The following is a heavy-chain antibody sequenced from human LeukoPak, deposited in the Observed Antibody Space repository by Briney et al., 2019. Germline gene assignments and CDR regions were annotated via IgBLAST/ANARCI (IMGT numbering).Heavy chain of an antibody. V-gene: IGHV3-64*01. CDR2: ISSNGGST. CDR3: ARAHSSGWYA. D-gene: IGHD6-19*01. Sequence: GGSLRLSCAASGFTFSSYAMHWVRQAPGKGLEYVSAISSNGGSTYYANSVKGRFTISRDNSKNTLYLQMGSLRAEDMAVYYCARAHSSGWYAWGQGTLVTVSS. CDR1: GFTFSSYA. J-gene: IGHJ4*02.